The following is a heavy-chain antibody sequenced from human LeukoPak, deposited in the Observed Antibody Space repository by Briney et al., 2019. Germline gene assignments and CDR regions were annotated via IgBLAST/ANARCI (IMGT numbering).Heavy chain of an antibody. Sequence: GASVKVSCKASGYTFTGYYMHWVRQAPGQGLEWMGWINPNSGGTNYAQKFQGRVTMTRDTSISTAYMELSRLRSDDTAVYYCARDNTAMVKFAALDIWGQGTMVTVSS. J-gene: IGHJ3*02. CDR1: GYTFTGYY. D-gene: IGHD5-18*01. CDR3: ARDNTAMVKFAALDI. CDR2: INPNSGGT. V-gene: IGHV1-2*02.